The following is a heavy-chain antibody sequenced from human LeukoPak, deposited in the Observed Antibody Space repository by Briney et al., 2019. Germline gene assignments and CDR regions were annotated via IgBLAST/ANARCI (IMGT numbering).Heavy chain of an antibody. CDR2: ILYDGTRQ. Sequence: GGSLRLSCAASGFTFGSYSLHWVRQSPDKGLEWVTSILYDGTRQYYADSVRGRFTISRDNSKNTLYLQMNSLRAEDTAVYYCAKDMRLTYGHDAFDIWGQGTMVTVSS. CDR1: GFTFGSYS. CDR3: AKDMRLTYGHDAFDI. D-gene: IGHD4/OR15-4a*01. V-gene: IGHV3-30-3*02. J-gene: IGHJ3*02.